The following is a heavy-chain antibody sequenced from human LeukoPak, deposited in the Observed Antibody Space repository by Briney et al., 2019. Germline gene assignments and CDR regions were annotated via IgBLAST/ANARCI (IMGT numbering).Heavy chain of an antibody. CDR1: GGSISSYY. D-gene: IGHD2-2*01. CDR3: ARDPYCSSTSCPYWYFDL. V-gene: IGHV4-59*01. J-gene: IGHJ2*01. Sequence: SETLSLTCTVPGGSISSYYWSWIRQPPGKGLEWIGYIYYSGSTNYNPSLKSRVTISVDTSKNQFSLKLSSVTAADTAVYYCARDPYCSSTSCPYWYFDLWGRGTLVTVSS. CDR2: IYYSGST.